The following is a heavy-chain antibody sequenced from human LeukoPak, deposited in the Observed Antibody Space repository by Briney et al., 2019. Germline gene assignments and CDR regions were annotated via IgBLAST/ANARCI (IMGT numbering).Heavy chain of an antibody. CDR1: GGSISSGSYY. CDR3: ARVSVRYDSSGLFDY. CDR2: IYTSGST. Sequence: SETLSLTCTVSGGSISSGSYYWSWIRQPAGKGLEWIGRIYTSGSTNYNPSLKSRVTISVDTSKNQFSLKLSSVTAADTAVYYCARVSVRYDSSGLFDYWGQGTLVTVSS. D-gene: IGHD3-22*01. V-gene: IGHV4-61*02. J-gene: IGHJ4*02.